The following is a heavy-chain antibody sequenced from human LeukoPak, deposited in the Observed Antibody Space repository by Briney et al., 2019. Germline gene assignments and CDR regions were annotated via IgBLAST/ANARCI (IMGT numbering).Heavy chain of an antibody. CDR1: GFTFSSYA. V-gene: IGHV3-30-3*01. Sequence: GGSLRLSCAASGFTFSSYAMHWVRQAPGKGLEWVAVISYDGSNKYYRDSVKGRFTISRDNSKNTLYLQMNSLRVEDTAVYYCAKDLDGYSYGPPDYWGQGTLVTVSS. CDR3: AKDLDGYSYGPPDY. CDR2: ISYDGSNK. J-gene: IGHJ4*02. D-gene: IGHD5-18*01.